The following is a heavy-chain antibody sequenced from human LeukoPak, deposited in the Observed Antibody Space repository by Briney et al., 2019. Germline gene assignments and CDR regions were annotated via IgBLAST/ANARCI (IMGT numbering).Heavy chain of an antibody. Sequence: GGSLRLSCAASGFTFSNYAMSWVRQAPGKGLEWVSAISGSGGSTYYADSVKGRFTISRDNSKNTLYLQMNSLRAEDTAVYYCAKHPYSSGRGWFDPWGQGTLVTVSS. CDR1: GFTFSNYA. D-gene: IGHD6-25*01. V-gene: IGHV3-23*01. J-gene: IGHJ5*02. CDR2: ISGSGGST. CDR3: AKHPYSSGRGWFDP.